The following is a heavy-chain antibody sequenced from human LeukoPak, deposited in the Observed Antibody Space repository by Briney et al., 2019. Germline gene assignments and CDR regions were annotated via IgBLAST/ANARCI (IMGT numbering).Heavy chain of an antibody. CDR2: ISSIGDNT. J-gene: IGHJ4*02. CDR3: VKIPGSYSIDY. CDR1: GFTFSGYA. V-gene: IGHV3-64D*06. Sequence: PGGSLRLSCSASGFTFSGYAMHWVRQAPGKGLEYVSAISSIGDNTYYADSVKGRFTISRGNSKNTLYLQMSSLRPEDTAVYYCVKIPGSYSIDYWGQGTLVTVSS. D-gene: IGHD3-10*01.